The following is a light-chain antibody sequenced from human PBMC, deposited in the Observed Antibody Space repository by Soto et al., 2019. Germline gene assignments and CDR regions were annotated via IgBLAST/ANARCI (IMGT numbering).Light chain of an antibody. V-gene: IGLV2-11*01. CDR1: SSDVGGYNY. Sequence: QSVLTQPRSVSGSPGQSVTISCTGTSSDVGGYNYVSWYRQHPGKAPKLMIYDVSKRPSGVPDRFSGSKSGNTASLTISGLQAEDEADYYCCSYAGSYLVVFGGGTKVTVL. CDR3: CSYAGSYLVV. J-gene: IGLJ2*01. CDR2: DVS.